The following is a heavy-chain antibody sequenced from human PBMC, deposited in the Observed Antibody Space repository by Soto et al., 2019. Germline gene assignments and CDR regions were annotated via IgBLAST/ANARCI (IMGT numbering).Heavy chain of an antibody. CDR1: GGSISSGGYY. Sequence: PSDTLSLTCTVSGGSISSGGYYWSWIRQHPGKGLEWLGYIYYSGSTYYNPSLKSRVTISVDTSKNQFSLKLSSVTAADTAVYYCARVVAEGYYYGMDVWGQGTTVTVSS. D-gene: IGHD5-12*01. CDR2: IYYSGST. V-gene: IGHV4-31*03. CDR3: ARVVAEGYYYGMDV. J-gene: IGHJ6*02.